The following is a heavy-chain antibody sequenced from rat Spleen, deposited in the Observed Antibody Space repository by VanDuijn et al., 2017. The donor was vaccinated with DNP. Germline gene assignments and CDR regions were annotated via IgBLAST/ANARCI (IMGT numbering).Heavy chain of an antibody. J-gene: IGHJ3*01. V-gene: IGHV5-25*01. CDR2: ISTSGSRT. Sequence: EVRLVESGGGLVQPGRSLKLSCAASGFTFSDYYMAWVRQAPTKGLDWVATISTSGSRTYYPDSVKGRFTISRDNAKSTLYLQMDSLRSEDTATYYCARGTGSYNWFAYWGQGTLVTVSS. D-gene: IGHD5-1*01. CDR1: GFTFSDYY. CDR3: ARGTGSYNWFAY.